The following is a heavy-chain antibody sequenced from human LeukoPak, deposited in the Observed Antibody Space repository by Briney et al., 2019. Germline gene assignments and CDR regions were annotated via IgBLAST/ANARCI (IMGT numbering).Heavy chain of an antibody. V-gene: IGHV1-69*13. CDR2: IIPIFGTA. CDR1: GGTFSSYA. CDR3: ARGLEYYDSSGYGVDI. Sequence: SVKVSCKASGGTFSSYAISWVRQAPEQGLEWMGGIIPIFGTANYAQKFQGRVTITADESTSTAYMELSSLRSEDTAVYYCARGLEYYDSSGYGVDIWGQGTMVTVSS. D-gene: IGHD3-22*01. J-gene: IGHJ3*02.